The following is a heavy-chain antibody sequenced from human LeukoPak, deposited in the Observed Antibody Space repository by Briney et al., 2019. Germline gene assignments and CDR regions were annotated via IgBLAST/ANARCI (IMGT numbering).Heavy chain of an antibody. D-gene: IGHD3-16*01. CDR3: ARETSQKGAHYMDV. CDR1: DYSISSSYY. Sequence: SETLSLTCTVSDYSISSSYYWGWIRQPPGKGLEWIGYIYYSGSTNYNPSLKSRVTISVDTSKNQFSLKLSSVTAADTAVYYCARETSQKGAHYMDVWGKGTTVTISS. CDR2: IYYSGST. J-gene: IGHJ6*03. V-gene: IGHV4-61*01.